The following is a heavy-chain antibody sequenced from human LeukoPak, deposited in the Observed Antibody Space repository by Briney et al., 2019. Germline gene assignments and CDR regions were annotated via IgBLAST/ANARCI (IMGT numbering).Heavy chain of an antibody. Sequence: GGSLRLSCAASGFTFSSYAMHWVRQAPGKGLEWVAVISYDGSNKYYADSVKGRFTISRDNSKNTLYLQMNSLRAEDTAVYYRARDGSGSYYNTKYYFDYWGQGTLVTVSS. J-gene: IGHJ4*02. CDR2: ISYDGSNK. CDR1: GFTFSSYA. V-gene: IGHV3-30-3*01. CDR3: ARDGSGSYYNTKYYFDY. D-gene: IGHD3-10*01.